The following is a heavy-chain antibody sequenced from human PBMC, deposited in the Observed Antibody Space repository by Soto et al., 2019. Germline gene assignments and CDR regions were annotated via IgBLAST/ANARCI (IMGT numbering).Heavy chain of an antibody. CDR1: GYTFTSYG. V-gene: IGHV1-18*01. D-gene: IGHD3-10*01. Sequence: QVQLVQSGAEVKKPGAAVKVSCKASGYTFTSYGISWVRQAPGQGLEWMGWISAYNGNTNYAQKLQGRVTMTTDTSTSTAYMEMRTLGSDDTAVCSCAREYYYGSGPWNWGQGTLVSVSS. CDR3: AREYYYGSGPWN. J-gene: IGHJ4*02. CDR2: ISAYNGNT.